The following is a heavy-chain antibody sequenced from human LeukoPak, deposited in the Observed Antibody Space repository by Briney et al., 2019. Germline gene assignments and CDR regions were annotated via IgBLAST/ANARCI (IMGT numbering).Heavy chain of an antibody. CDR2: INPNSGDT. CDR3: ARAEVHDY. J-gene: IGHJ4*02. D-gene: IGHD1-14*01. V-gene: IGHV1-2*06. CDR1: GYTFSGSY. Sequence: ASVKVSCKASGYTFSGSYIHWVRQAPGQGLEWMGRINPNSGDTNYAQKFQGRVTITRDTSISTAYMELSSLRSEDTAVYYCARAEVHDYWGQGTLVTVSS.